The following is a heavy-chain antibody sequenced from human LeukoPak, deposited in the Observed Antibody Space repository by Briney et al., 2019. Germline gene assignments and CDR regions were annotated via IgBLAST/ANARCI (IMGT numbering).Heavy chain of an antibody. CDR2: ISGSGGST. V-gene: IGHV3-23*01. Sequence: PGGSLRLSCAASGFTFSSYAMSWVRQAPGKGLERVSAISGSGGSTYYADSVKGRFTISRDNSKNTLYLQMNSLRAEDTAVYYCAKDPSHRSGGSCPSWGQGTLVTVSS. D-gene: IGHD2-15*01. CDR3: AKDPSHRSGGSCPS. J-gene: IGHJ5*02. CDR1: GFTFSSYA.